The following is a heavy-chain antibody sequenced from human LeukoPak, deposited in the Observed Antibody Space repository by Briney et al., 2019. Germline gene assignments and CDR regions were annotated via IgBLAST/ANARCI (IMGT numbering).Heavy chain of an antibody. D-gene: IGHD3-9*01. CDR3: AKIAYYDILTGPGPTEYFDY. J-gene: IGHJ4*02. V-gene: IGHV3-30*02. CDR1: GFTFSSYG. CDR2: IRYDGSNK. Sequence: PGGSLRLSCAASGFTFSSYGMHWVRQAPGKGLEWVAFIRYDGSNKYYADSVKGRFTISRDNSKNTLYLQMNSLRAEDTAVYYCAKIAYYDILTGPGPTEYFDYWGQGTLVTVSS.